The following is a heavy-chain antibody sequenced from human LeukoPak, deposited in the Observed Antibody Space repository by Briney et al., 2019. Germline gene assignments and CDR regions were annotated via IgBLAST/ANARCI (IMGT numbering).Heavy chain of an antibody. CDR2: IYYSGST. Sequence: SETLSLTCTVSGGSISSSSYYWGWIRQPPGKGLEWIGYIYYSGSTYYNPSLKSRVTISVDTSKNQFSLKLSSVTAADTAVYYCARDAMGVDIWGQGTMVTVSS. CDR3: ARDAMGVDI. CDR1: GGSISSSSYY. D-gene: IGHD2-2*01. J-gene: IGHJ3*02. V-gene: IGHV4-30-4*08.